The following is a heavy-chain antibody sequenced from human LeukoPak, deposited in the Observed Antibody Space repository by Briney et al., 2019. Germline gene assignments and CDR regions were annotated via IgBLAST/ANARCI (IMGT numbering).Heavy chain of an antibody. CDR2: INHSGST. J-gene: IGHJ5*02. V-gene: IGHV4-34*01. CDR1: GGSFSGYY. CDR3: ARLRGYYGPSNWFDP. D-gene: IGHD3-3*01. Sequence: SETLSLTCAVYGGSFSGYYWSWIRQPPGKGLEWIGEINHSGSTNYDPSLKSRVTISVDTSKNQFSLKLSSVTAADTAVYYCARLRGYYGPSNWFDPWGQGTLVTVSS.